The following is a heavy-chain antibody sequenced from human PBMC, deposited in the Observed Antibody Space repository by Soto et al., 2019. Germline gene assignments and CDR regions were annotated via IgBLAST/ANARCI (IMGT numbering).Heavy chain of an antibody. CDR1: GFTFSNYA. CDR3: AKVRYNSGWGWFDP. D-gene: IGHD6-19*01. Sequence: EVQLLESGGDLVQPGGSLRLSCVVSGFTFSNYAMTWVRQAPGKGLEWVSSISGSGDNSDYADSVKGRFTISRDNSKNTLYLQMNRLRAEDTAAYYCAKVRYNSGWGWFDPWGQGTLVTVSS. J-gene: IGHJ5*02. CDR2: ISGSGDNS. V-gene: IGHV3-23*01.